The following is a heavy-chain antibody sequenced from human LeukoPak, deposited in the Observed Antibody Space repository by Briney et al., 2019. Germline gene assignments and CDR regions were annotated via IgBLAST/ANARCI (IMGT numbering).Heavy chain of an antibody. D-gene: IGHD7-27*01. CDR1: GFTYGNYG. CDR2: IRNDGSGK. Sequence: GSLRLSCAASGFTYGNYGMHWVRRAPGKGLEWVTFIRNDGSGKYYAGSVRGRFTISRDDSKNTLYLQMNSLRAEDTAVYHCVQDRDWGFGYWGRGTLVTV. J-gene: IGHJ4*02. V-gene: IGHV3-30*02. CDR3: VQDRDWGFGY.